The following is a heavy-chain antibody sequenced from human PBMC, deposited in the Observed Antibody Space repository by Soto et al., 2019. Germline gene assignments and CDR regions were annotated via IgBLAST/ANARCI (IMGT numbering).Heavy chain of an antibody. Sequence: SETLSLTCIVSGESISSSSYYWGWIRQPPGKGLEWIGSIYYSGRTYYNPSFKSRVTISIDTSKNQFSLKLSSVTATDTAVYYCARQRTTVVTQAYFDHWGQGALVTV. D-gene: IGHD2-21*02. CDR1: GESISSSSYY. V-gene: IGHV4-39*01. J-gene: IGHJ4*02. CDR2: IYYSGRT. CDR3: ARQRTTVVTQAYFDH.